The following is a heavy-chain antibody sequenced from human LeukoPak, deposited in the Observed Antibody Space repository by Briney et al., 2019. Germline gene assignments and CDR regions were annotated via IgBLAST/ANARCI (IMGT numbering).Heavy chain of an antibody. CDR1: GFTFNTYW. CDR2: IREDGSEI. J-gene: IGHJ4*02. CDR3: ARHWAHLDY. D-gene: IGHD7-27*01. Sequence: SGGSLRLSCVGSGFTFNTYWMNWVRQAPGKGLEWVANIREDGSEIYYLDSVKGRFTIFRDNAKNFLYLQMYGLRAEDTAVYYCARHWAHLDYWGQGTLVTVSS. V-gene: IGHV3-7*01.